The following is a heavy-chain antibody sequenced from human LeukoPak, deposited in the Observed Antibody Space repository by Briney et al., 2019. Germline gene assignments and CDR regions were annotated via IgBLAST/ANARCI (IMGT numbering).Heavy chain of an antibody. CDR1: GYTFTSYY. J-gene: IGHJ4*02. CDR3: ARENLRPMVRGDPDY. D-gene: IGHD3-10*01. CDR2: INPSGGST. V-gene: IGHV1-46*01. Sequence: ASVKVSCKASGYTFTSYYMHWVRQAPGQGLEWMGIINPSGGSTSYAQKFQGRVTMTRDTSTSTVYMELSSLRSEDTAVYYCARENLRPMVRGDPDYWGQGTLVTVSS.